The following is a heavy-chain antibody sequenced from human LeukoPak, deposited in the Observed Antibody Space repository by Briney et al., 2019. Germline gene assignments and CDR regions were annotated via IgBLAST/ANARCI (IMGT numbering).Heavy chain of an antibody. Sequence: GGSLRLSCAASGFTFSSYSMNWVRQAPGKGLEWVSSISSSSSYIYYADSVKGRFTIPRDNAKNSLYLQMNSLRAEDTAVYYCARDQVVGATWSSYGMDVWGQGTTVTVSS. J-gene: IGHJ6*02. CDR1: GFTFSSYS. V-gene: IGHV3-21*01. D-gene: IGHD1-26*01. CDR3: ARDQVVGATWSSYGMDV. CDR2: ISSSSSYI.